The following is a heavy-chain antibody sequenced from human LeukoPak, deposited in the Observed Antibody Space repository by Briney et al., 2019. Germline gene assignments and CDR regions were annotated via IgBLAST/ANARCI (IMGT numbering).Heavy chain of an antibody. CDR2: IYSGGAT. V-gene: IGHV3-53*01. Sequence: GGSLRLSCAVSEFSVSSNYMNWVRQAPGKGLEWVSVIYSGGATYYADSVRGRFTISRDNSKNMVSLQMTSLGAEDTAVYYCARGRFSGPDDYSGQGTLVTVSS. CDR3: ARGRFSGPDDY. J-gene: IGHJ4*02. CDR1: EFSVSSNY. D-gene: IGHD6-19*01.